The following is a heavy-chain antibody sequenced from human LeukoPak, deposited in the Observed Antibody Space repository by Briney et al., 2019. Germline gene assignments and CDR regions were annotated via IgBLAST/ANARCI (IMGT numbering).Heavy chain of an antibody. D-gene: IGHD6-19*01. J-gene: IGHJ4*02. V-gene: IGHV5-51*01. CDR1: GYVFSNYW. CDR2: IYPSDSDT. Sequence: GESLKISCKGSGYVFSNYWIGWVRQMPGKGLEWMGIIYPSDSDTRYSPSFQGQVTISADKSINTAYLQWSSLKASDTAMYYCARIAVAGAENDFWGQGTLVTVSS. CDR3: ARIAVAGAENDF.